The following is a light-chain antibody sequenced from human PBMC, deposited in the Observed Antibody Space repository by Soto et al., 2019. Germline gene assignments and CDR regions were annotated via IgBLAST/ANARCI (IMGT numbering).Light chain of an antibody. CDR2: TNN. CDR1: SSNIGSKT. CDR3: AAWDDGLNAWV. Sequence: QSVLTQPPSTSGTPGQRVTISCSGSSSNIGSKTVNWYQQLPGTAPKLLIYTNNQRPSGVPDRFSGSKSGTSASLAISGLQSEDEADYYCAAWDDGLNAWVFGGGTKLTVL. J-gene: IGLJ3*02. V-gene: IGLV1-44*01.